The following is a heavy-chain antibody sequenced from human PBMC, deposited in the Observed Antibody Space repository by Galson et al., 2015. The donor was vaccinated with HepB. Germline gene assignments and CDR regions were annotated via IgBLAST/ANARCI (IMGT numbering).Heavy chain of an antibody. Sequence: SVKVSCKASGYTFTSYGISWVRQAPGQGLEWMGWISAYNGNTNYAQKLQGRVTMTTDTSTSTAYMELRSLRSDDTAVYYCAANYDILTGYYPPQYFQHWGQGTLVTVSS. CDR2: ISAYNGNT. CDR1: GYTFTSYG. CDR3: AANYDILTGYYPPQYFQH. V-gene: IGHV1-18*01. D-gene: IGHD3-9*01. J-gene: IGHJ1*01.